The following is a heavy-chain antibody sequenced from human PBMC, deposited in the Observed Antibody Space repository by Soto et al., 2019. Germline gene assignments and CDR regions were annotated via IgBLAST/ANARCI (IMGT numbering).Heavy chain of an antibody. Sequence: PSETLSLTCTVSGGSVSSGSYYWSWIRQPPGKGLEWIGYIYYSGSTNYNPSLKSRVTISVDTSKNQFSLKLSSVTAADTAVYYCARGVVATIFPPSYYDSSGYSFVDYWGQGTLVTVSS. V-gene: IGHV4-61*01. J-gene: IGHJ4*02. D-gene: IGHD3-22*01. CDR1: GGSVSSGSYY. CDR3: ARGVVATIFPPSYYDSSGYSFVDY. CDR2: IYYSGST.